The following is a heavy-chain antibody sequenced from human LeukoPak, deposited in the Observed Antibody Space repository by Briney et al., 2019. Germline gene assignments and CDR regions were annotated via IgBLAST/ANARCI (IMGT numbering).Heavy chain of an antibody. J-gene: IGHJ6*03. D-gene: IGHD6-13*01. Sequence: PSETLSLTCTVSGGSIGSYYWSWVRQSPGRGLEWVGYIYVTGSRYNPYLQSRGTISVDRARKQVFLKMNSGTAADTAVYYCARHIAGGIEDMDVWGRGTKVTVSS. CDR3: ARHIAGGIEDMDV. CDR2: IYVTGS. CDR1: GGSIGSYY. V-gene: IGHV4-59*08.